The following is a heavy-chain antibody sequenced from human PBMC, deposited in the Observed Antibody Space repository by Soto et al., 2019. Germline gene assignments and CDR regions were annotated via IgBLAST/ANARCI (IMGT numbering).Heavy chain of an antibody. CDR1: GFTFSSYS. CDR2: ISSSSSYI. CDR3: AKDFGTVRRHSSGCFDY. D-gene: IGHD6-19*01. Sequence: VGSLRLSCAASGFTFSSYSMNWVRQAPGKGLEWVSSISSSSSYIYYADSVKGRFTISRDNAKNSLYLQMNSLRAEDTALYYCAKDFGTVRRHSSGCFDYWGQGTLVTVSS. J-gene: IGHJ4*02. V-gene: IGHV3-21*04.